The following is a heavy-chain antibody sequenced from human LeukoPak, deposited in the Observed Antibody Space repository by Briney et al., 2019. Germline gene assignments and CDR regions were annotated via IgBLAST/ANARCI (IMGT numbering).Heavy chain of an antibody. V-gene: IGHV1-58*02. CDR3: AATLLAGDYYDRGTYYDNDV. CDR2: IVVGSGST. CDR1: GFTFTTSA. J-gene: IGHJ6*02. D-gene: IGHD3-22*01. Sequence: GASVKVSCKASGFTFTTSAIQWLRQARGQRLEWIGWIVVGSGSTNYAQKFHERVTITRDMSTSTAYMDLSSLRSEDTAVYYCAATLLAGDYYDRGTYYDNDVWGHGTTVT.